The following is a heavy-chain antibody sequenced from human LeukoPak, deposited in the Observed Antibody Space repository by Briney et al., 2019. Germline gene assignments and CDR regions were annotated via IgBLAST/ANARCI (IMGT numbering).Heavy chain of an antibody. Sequence: GGSLRLSCAASGFTFSSYAMSWVRQAPGKGLEWVSAISGSGGSTYYADSVKGRFTISRDNSKNTLYLQMNSLRAEDTAVYYCAKGLVRHYDILTGYYNPFDYWGQGTLVTVSS. D-gene: IGHD3-9*01. J-gene: IGHJ4*02. CDR1: GFTFSSYA. CDR3: AKGLVRHYDILTGYYNPFDY. CDR2: ISGSGGST. V-gene: IGHV3-23*01.